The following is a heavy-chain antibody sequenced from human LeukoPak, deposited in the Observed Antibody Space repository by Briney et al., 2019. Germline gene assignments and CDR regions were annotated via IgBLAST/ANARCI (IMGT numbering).Heavy chain of an antibody. J-gene: IGHJ4*02. V-gene: IGHV3-49*04. CDR1: GFTFDDYT. CDR2: IRTKTYGVTT. D-gene: IGHD6-19*01. CDR3: TRGQYYFDY. Sequence: GGSLRLSCTASGFTFDDYTMSWVRQAPGMGLKWVGFIRTKTYGVTTEYAASVKGRFTISRDDPKSIAYLQMNSLKTDDTAVYYCTRGQYYFDYWGQGTLVTVSS.